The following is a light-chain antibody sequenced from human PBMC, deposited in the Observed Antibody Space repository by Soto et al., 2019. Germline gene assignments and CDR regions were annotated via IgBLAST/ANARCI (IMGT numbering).Light chain of an antibody. CDR3: QLWDSSSDHLYV. CDR2: YDS. Sequence: SYELTQPPSVSVAPGKTARITCGGNNIGSKSVHWYQQKPGQAPVLVIYYDSDRPSGIPERFSGSNSGHTATLTISRVEAGDEADYHCQLWDSSSDHLYVFGTGTKLTVL. V-gene: IGLV3-21*04. J-gene: IGLJ1*01. CDR1: NIGSKS.